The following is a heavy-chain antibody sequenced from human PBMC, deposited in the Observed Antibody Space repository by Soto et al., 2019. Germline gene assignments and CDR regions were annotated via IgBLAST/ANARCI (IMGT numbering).Heavy chain of an antibody. Sequence: GESLKISCKGSGYSFTSYWIGWVRQMPGKGLEWMGIIYPGDSDTRYSPSFQGQVTISADKSISTAYLQWSSLKASDTAMYYCARELRYDFWSGRRSYYGMDVWGQGTTVTVS. D-gene: IGHD3-3*01. J-gene: IGHJ6*02. CDR1: GYSFTSYW. CDR2: IYPGDSDT. V-gene: IGHV5-51*01. CDR3: ARELRYDFWSGRRSYYGMDV.